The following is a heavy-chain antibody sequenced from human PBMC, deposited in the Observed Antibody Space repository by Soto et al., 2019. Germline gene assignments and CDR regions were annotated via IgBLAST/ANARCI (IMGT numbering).Heavy chain of an antibody. CDR2: IYHSGST. J-gene: IGHJ6*02. V-gene: IGHV4-38-2*02. Sequence: PSETLSLTCAVSGYSISSGYYWGWIRQPPGKGLEWIGSIYHSGSTYYNPSPKSRVTISVDTSKNQFSLKLCSVTAADTAVYYCARDFGDTAMGAYYYYYGMDVWGQGTTVTVSS. CDR3: ARDFGDTAMGAYYYYYGMDV. D-gene: IGHD5-18*01. CDR1: GYSISSGYY.